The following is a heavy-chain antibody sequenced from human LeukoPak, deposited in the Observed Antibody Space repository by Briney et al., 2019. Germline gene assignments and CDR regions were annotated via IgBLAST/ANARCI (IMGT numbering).Heavy chain of an antibody. CDR1: GGSFSGYY. J-gene: IGHJ4*02. CDR2: INHSGST. D-gene: IGHD2-2*01. V-gene: IGHV4-34*01. Sequence: ASETLSLTCAVYGGSFSGYYWSWIRQPPGKGLEWIGEINHSGSTNYNPSLKSRVTISVDTSKNQFSLKLSSVTAADTAVYYCARLGREDIVVVLAAGLDYWGQGTLVTVSS. CDR3: ARLGREDIVVVLAAGLDY.